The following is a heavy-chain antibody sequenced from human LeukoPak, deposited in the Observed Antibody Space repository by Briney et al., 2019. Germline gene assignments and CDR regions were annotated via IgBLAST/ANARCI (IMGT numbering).Heavy chain of an antibody. J-gene: IGHJ4*02. D-gene: IGHD3-10*01. Sequence: SETLSLTCAVSGGSISSGTYSWSWIRQPPGKGLEWIGYIYYSGSTNYNPSLKSRVTISVDTSKNQFSLKLSSVTAADTAVYYCARDQYYYGSRTLDYWGQGTLVTVSS. V-gene: IGHV4-61*01. CDR1: GGSISSGTYS. CDR2: IYYSGST. CDR3: ARDQYYYGSRTLDY.